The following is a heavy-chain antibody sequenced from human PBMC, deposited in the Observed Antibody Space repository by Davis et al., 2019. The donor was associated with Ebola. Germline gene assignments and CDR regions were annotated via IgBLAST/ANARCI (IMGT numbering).Heavy chain of an antibody. J-gene: IGHJ4*02. CDR3: ARGATGWAYYFDY. D-gene: IGHD3-16*01. Sequence: MPSETLSLTCTVSNGSMKSYYWSWIRQAPGKGLELIGYIYYSGSTNYHPSLKSRVTISADTSKNQFSLKLTSVTAADTAVYYCARGATGWAYYFDYWGQGNLVTVSS. V-gene: IGHV4-59*01. CDR1: NGSMKSYY. CDR2: IYYSGST.